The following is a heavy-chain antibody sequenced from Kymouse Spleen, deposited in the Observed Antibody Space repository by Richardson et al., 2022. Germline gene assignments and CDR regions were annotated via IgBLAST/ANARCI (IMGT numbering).Heavy chain of an antibody. Sequence: EVQLVESGGGLVQPGGSLRLSCAASGFTFSSYWMHWVRQAPGKGLVWVSRINSDGSSTSYADSVKGRFTISRDNAKNTLYLQMNSLRAEDTAVYYCARERYSYGYGYYYYGMDVWGQGTTVTVSS. CDR2: INSDGSST. J-gene: IGHJ6*02. CDR3: ARERYSYGYGYYYYGMDV. D-gene: IGHD5-18,IGHD5-18*01. CDR1: GFTFSSYW. V-gene: IGHV3-74*01.